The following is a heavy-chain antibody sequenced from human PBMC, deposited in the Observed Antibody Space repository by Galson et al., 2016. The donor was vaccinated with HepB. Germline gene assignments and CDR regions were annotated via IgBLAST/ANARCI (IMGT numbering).Heavy chain of an antibody. Sequence: SETLSLTCTVSGASISSSHYYWGWIRQPPGKGLEWIGNIYYSGSTYYNPSLKSRVTISVDTSKNQFSLKLTSVTASDTAVYYCASPGREWQGDFQHWGQGTLVFVSS. J-gene: IGHJ1*01. V-gene: IGHV4-39*01. D-gene: IGHD3-3*01. CDR3: ASPGREWQGDFQH. CDR1: GASISSSHYY. CDR2: IYYSGST.